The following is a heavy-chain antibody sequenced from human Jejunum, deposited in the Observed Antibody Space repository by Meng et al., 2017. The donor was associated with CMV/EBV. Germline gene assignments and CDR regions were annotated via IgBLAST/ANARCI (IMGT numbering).Heavy chain of an antibody. V-gene: IGHV3-74*01. Sequence: EVQLVESGGGLVQPGXXXXRACIVSGFTFSGYWMHWVRQAPGKGLVWVSRINIDGSSANYADSVKGRFTISRDNAKNTLYLQMNSLRAEDTAVYYCARASGYYDSSGFFDYWGPGTLVTVSS. CDR2: INIDGSSA. CDR3: ARASGYYDSSGFFDY. J-gene: IGHJ4*02. CDR1: GFTFSGYW. D-gene: IGHD3-22*01.